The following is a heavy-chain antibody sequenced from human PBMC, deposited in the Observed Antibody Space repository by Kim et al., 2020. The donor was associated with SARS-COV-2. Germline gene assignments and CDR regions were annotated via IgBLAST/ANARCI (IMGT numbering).Heavy chain of an antibody. CDR3: ARDRLTTWIQLWIDAFDI. J-gene: IGHJ3*02. CDR1: GFTFSSYG. CDR2: IWYDGSNK. V-gene: IGHV3-33*01. D-gene: IGHD5-18*01. Sequence: GGSLRLSCAASGFTFSSYGMHWVRQAPGKGLEWVAVIWYDGSNKYYADSVKGRFTISRDNSKNTLYLQMNSLRAEDTAVYYCARDRLTTWIQLWIDAFDIWGQGTMVTVSS.